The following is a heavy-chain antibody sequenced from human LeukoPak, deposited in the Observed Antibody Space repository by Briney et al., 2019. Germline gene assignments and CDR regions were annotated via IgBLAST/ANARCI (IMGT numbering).Heavy chain of an antibody. J-gene: IGHJ4*02. CDR3: ARGRLWTRARFDY. CDR2: INHSGST. D-gene: IGHD3-10*01. Sequence: SETLSLTCAVYGGSFSGYYWSWIRQPPGKGLEWIGEINHSGSTKYKPSLKSRVTISVDTSKNQFSLKLSSVTAADTAVYYCARGRLWTRARFDYWGQGTLVTVYS. V-gene: IGHV4-34*01. CDR1: GGSFSGYY.